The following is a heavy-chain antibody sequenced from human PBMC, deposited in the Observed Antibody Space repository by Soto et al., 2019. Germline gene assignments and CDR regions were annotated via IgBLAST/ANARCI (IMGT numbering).Heavy chain of an antibody. V-gene: IGHV3-15*07. CDR1: GFNCKNAW. D-gene: IGHD2-8*01. J-gene: IGHJ4*02. CDR3: TTGDDTVALYGIYY. CDR2: INSNSDGGTT. Sequence: EVQLVESGGGLVKPWGSLRLFCAGSGFNCKNAWMNWVRQAPGTGLEWVGRINSNSDGGTTDYAAPVTGRFNIARDDAGNMLFLPTHSLKTEDTSVYYCTTGDDTVALYGIYYWCQGTLVTFSS.